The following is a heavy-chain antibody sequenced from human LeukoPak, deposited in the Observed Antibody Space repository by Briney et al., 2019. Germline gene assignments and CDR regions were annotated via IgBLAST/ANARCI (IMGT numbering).Heavy chain of an antibody. V-gene: IGHV4-39*01. J-gene: IGHJ4*02. CDR1: GDSISTSNSY. CDR3: AGVEMYYDY. Sequence: SETLSLTCTVSGDSISTSNSYWGWIRQPPGKGLEWIGSIYYSGNTYYNASFKSRVTISVDTSKNQFSLKVSPVTASDTAVYYCAGVEMYYDYWGQGTLVTVSS. CDR2: IYYSGNT. D-gene: IGHD5-24*01.